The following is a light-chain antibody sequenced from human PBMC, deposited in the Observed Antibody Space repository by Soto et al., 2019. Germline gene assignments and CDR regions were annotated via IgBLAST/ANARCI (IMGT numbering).Light chain of an antibody. CDR3: EQYYSTPPEIT. Sequence: DIQMTQSPSSLSASVGDRVTITCRASQTISTYLNWYQQKPGKAPQLLIYAASNLQSGVPSRFSGSGSGTALTLTISSLQREDFATYYCEQYYSTPPEITFGQGTRLELK. J-gene: IGKJ5*01. CDR2: AAS. CDR1: QTISTY. V-gene: IGKV1-39*01.